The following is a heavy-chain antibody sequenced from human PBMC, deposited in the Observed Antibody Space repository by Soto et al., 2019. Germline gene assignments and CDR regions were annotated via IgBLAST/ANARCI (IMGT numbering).Heavy chain of an antibody. CDR3: ARDWSIFGVVSPWH. Sequence: QVQVVESGGGVVQPGRSLRLSCAASGFTFNSFALHWVRQAPGKGLEWVAVISHDGSNKYQADSVKGRFTIARDNSKNTVYLQMNSLRAEDTAVYYCARDWSIFGVVSPWHWGQGTLVTVSS. J-gene: IGHJ4*02. CDR2: ISHDGSNK. CDR1: GFTFNSFA. D-gene: IGHD3-3*01. V-gene: IGHV3-30-3*01.